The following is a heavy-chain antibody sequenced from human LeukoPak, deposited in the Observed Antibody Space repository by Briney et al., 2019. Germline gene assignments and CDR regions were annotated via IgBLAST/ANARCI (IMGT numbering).Heavy chain of an antibody. Sequence: PGGSLRLSCAASGFTFSSYAMHWVRQAPGKGLEWVALISYDGSNEYYADSVKGRFTISRDNAKNSMYLQMNSLRAEDTAVYYCARWEIRGTAHKLDYWGQGTLVTVSS. CDR3: ARWEIRGTAHKLDY. V-gene: IGHV3-30-3*01. D-gene: IGHD1-7*01. CDR1: GFTFSSYA. J-gene: IGHJ4*02. CDR2: ISYDGSNE.